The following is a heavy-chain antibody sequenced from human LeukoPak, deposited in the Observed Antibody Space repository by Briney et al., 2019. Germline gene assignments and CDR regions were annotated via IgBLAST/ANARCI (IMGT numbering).Heavy chain of an antibody. CDR3: AKSSWGFDY. V-gene: IGHV3-9*01. Sequence: GGSLRLSCAASGFTFDDYAMHWVRQAPGKGLEWVSGISWNSGSIGYADSVKGRFTISRDNAKNSLYLQMNSLRAEDTALYYCAKSSWGFDYWGQGTLVTVSS. CDR1: GFTFDDYA. D-gene: IGHD6-13*01. CDR2: ISWNSGSI. J-gene: IGHJ4*02.